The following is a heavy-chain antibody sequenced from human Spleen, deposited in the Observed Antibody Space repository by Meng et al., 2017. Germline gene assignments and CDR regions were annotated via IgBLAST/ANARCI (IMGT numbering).Heavy chain of an antibody. CDR3: ARGPTTMAHDFDY. CDR2: INHSGST. D-gene: IGHD4-11*01. CDR1: GGSFSDYY. Sequence: QLQLQSWGAGLFKPSETLSPTCVVAGGSFSDYYWSWIRQPPGKGLEWIGEINHSGSTNYNPALESRATISVDTSQNNLSLKLSSVTAADSAVYYCARGPTTMAHDFDYWGQGTLVTVSS. V-gene: IGHV4-34*01. J-gene: IGHJ4*02.